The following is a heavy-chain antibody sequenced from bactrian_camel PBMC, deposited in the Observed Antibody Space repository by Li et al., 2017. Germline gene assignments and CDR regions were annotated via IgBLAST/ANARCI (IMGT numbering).Heavy chain of an antibody. CDR2: IISTGTT. V-gene: IGHV3S26*01. J-gene: IGHJ4*01. D-gene: IGHD3*01. Sequence: HVQLVESGGGSVQPGGSPRLSCAASGHTFSEYCMAWFRQAQGKARERVARIISTGTTSYADSVKGRFTISKANASNTLYLQMNSLKAEDTAMYFCAADPDWTGCGTDSSRYNYLGQGTQVTVS. CDR3: AADPDWTGCGTDSSRYNY. CDR1: GHTFSEYC.